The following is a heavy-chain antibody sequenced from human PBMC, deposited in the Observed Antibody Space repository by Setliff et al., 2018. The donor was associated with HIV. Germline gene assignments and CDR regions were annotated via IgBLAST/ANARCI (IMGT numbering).Heavy chain of an antibody. CDR2: INQERTT. Sequence: SETLSLTCAVYGGSFSGYYWSWIRQPPGKGLEWIAEINQERTTFYNPSLKSRVTMSLDTSRNEVSLRLSSVTAADTATYFCARVRFNFDNVRCFDLWGPGTLVTVSS. D-gene: IGHD1-20*01. V-gene: IGHV4-34*01. J-gene: IGHJ2*01. CDR1: GGSFSGYY. CDR3: ARVRFNFDNVRCFDL.